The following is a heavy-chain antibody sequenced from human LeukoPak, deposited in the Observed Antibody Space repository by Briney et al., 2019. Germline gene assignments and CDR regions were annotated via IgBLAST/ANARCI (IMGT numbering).Heavy chain of an antibody. CDR2: ISGSGGST. CDR1: GFTFSSYG. V-gene: IGHV3-23*01. D-gene: IGHD3-10*02. Sequence: RGSLRLSCAASGFTFSSYGMSWVRQAPGKGLEWVSAISGSGGSTYYADSVKGRFTISRDNSKNTLYLQMNSLRAEDTAVYYCAKDLGSGSYLVYYYYMDVWGKGTTVTISS. J-gene: IGHJ6*03. CDR3: AKDLGSGSYLVYYYYMDV.